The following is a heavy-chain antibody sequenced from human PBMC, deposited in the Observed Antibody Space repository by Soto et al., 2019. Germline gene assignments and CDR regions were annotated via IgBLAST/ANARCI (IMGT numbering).Heavy chain of an antibody. CDR3: ASSPTITAYYFDY. Sequence: SETLSLTCTVSGGSISSYYWSWIRQPPGKGLEWIGYIYYSGSTNYNPSLKSRVTISVDTSKNQFSLKLSSVTAADTAVYYCASSPTITAYYFDYWGQGTLVTVSS. CDR2: IYYSGST. V-gene: IGHV4-59*01. J-gene: IGHJ4*02. D-gene: IGHD1-20*01. CDR1: GGSISSYY.